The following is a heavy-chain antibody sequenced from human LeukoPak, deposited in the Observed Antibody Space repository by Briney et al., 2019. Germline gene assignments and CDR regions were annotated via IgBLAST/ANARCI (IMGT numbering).Heavy chain of an antibody. J-gene: IGHJ4*02. V-gene: IGHV4-34*01. D-gene: IGHD6-19*01. Sequence: SETLSLTFAVYGGSFSCYYWSWIRQPPGKGLEWIGEINHSGSTNYNPSLKSRVTISVDTSKNQFSLKLSSVTAADTAVYYCARETKYSSGWYDYWGQGTLVTVSS. CDR3: ARETKYSSGWYDY. CDR2: INHSGST. CDR1: GGSFSCYY.